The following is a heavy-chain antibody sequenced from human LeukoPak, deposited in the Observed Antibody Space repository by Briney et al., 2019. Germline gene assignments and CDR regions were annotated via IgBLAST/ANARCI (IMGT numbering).Heavy chain of an antibody. CDR3: AKGPYSSSWYDY. J-gene: IGHJ4*02. V-gene: IGHV3-23*01. D-gene: IGHD6-13*01. Sequence: GGSLRLSCAASGSTFSGYAMSWVRQAPGKGLEWVSAISGSGGSTYYADSVKGRFTISRDNSKNTLYLQMNSLRAEDTAVYYCAKGPYSSSWYDYWGQGTLVTVSS. CDR2: ISGSGGST. CDR1: GSTFSGYA.